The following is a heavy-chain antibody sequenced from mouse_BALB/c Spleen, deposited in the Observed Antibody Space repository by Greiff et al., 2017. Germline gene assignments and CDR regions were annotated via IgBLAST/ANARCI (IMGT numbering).Heavy chain of an antibody. CDR2: INSNGGST. CDR3: AREKYGNYVRYAMDY. CDR1: GFTFSSYG. V-gene: IGHV5-6-3*01. Sequence: EVQGVESGGGLVQPGGSLKLSCAASGFTFSSYGMSWVRQTPDKRLELVATINSNGGSTYYPDSVKCRFTISRDNAKNTLYLQMSSLKSEDTAMYYCAREKYGNYVRYAMDYWGQGTSVTVSS. J-gene: IGHJ4*01. D-gene: IGHD2-10*02.